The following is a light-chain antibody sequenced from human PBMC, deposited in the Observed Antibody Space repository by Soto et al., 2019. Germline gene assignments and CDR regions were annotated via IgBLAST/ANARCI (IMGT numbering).Light chain of an antibody. CDR2: DAS. V-gene: IGKV3-11*01. CDR1: QSINTY. Sequence: EIVLTQSPATLSLSPGEKANLSCRASQSINTYLAWYQQRAGQAPRLLIYDASSRAAGVPARFSGSGSGTDFTLTISSLEPEDFAVYYCQQRFKWPPITFGQGTRLEIK. CDR3: QQRFKWPPIT. J-gene: IGKJ5*01.